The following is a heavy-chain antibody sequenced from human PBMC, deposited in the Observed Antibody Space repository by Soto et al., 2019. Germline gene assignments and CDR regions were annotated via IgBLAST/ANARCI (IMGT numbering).Heavy chain of an antibody. D-gene: IGHD6-6*01. CDR3: ARGGAKQLAGAFDY. V-gene: IGHV4-31*03. CDR2: IYYSGST. CDR1: GGSISSGGYY. Sequence: PSETLSLTCTVSGGSISSGGYYWSWIRQHPGKGLEWIGYIYYSGSTYYNPSLKSRVTISVDTSKNQFSLKLSSVTAADTAVYYCARGGAKQLAGAFDYWGQGTLVTVSS. J-gene: IGHJ4*02.